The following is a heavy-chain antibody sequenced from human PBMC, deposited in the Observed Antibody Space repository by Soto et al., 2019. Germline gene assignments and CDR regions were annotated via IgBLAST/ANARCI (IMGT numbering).Heavy chain of an antibody. V-gene: IGHV5-51*01. CDR1: GYSFTSHY. J-gene: IGHJ6*02. Sequence: GESLKISCKGSGYSFTSHYIAWVRQMPGKGLEWMGIIYPTNSETTYNPSFHGQVTISADKSLRTAYLQWSSLKASDTALYYCARLFPTVTKHNRYYYGMDVWGQGTKVTVSS. CDR2: IYPTNSET. CDR3: ARLFPTVTKHNRYYYGMDV. D-gene: IGHD4-17*01.